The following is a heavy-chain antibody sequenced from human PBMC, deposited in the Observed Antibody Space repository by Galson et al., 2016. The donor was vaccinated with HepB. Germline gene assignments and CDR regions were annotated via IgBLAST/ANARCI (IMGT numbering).Heavy chain of an antibody. V-gene: IGHV1-18*01. D-gene: IGHD3-22*01. CDR1: GYTFANYG. Sequence: SVKASCKTSGYTFANYGISWVRQAPGQGLEWMGWIRAYNGNTNYPQKLRGRITMTTDTSTSTAYMELRSLKSDDTAVYYCARDFAYYSESSALGGYWGQGTLVTVSS. CDR2: IRAYNGNT. CDR3: ARDFAYYSESSALGGY. J-gene: IGHJ4*02.